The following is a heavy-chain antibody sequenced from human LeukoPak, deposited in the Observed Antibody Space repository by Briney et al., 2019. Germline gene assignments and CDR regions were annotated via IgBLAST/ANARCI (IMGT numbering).Heavy chain of an antibody. CDR2: IYYSGST. CDR1: GFSLSTSGMC. J-gene: IGHJ5*02. V-gene: IGHV4-61*08. CDR3: ARGVTYNWFDP. Sequence: SGPTLVNPTQTLTLTCTFSGFSLSTSGMCVSWIRQPPGKGLEWIGYIYYSGSTNYNPSLKSRVTISVDTSKNQFSLKLSSVTAADTAVYYCARGVTYNWFDPWGQGTLVTVSS. D-gene: IGHD5-18*01.